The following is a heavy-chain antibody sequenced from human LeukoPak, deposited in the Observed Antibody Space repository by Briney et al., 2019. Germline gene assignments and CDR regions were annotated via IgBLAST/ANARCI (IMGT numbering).Heavy chain of an antibody. V-gene: IGHV3-30-3*01. CDR3: AREAGELLTGFDC. J-gene: IGHJ4*02. CDR2: ITYDGTNK. Sequence: GGSLRLSCAASGFTFSNYVIHWVRQAPGKGLEWVAGITYDGTNKYYADSVKGRFTISRDNSKNTLYLQMNSLGGEDTAVYYCAREAGELLTGFDCWGQGTLVTVSS. CDR1: GFTFSNYV. D-gene: IGHD1-26*01.